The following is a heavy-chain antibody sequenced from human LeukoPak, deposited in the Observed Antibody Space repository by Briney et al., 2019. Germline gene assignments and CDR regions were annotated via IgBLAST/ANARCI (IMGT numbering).Heavy chain of an antibody. J-gene: IGHJ6*03. CDR1: GGTFSNYA. Sequence: SVKVSCKASGGTFSNYAISWVRQAPGQGLEWMGGIIPIFGTANYAQKFQGRVTITADESTSTAYMELSSLRSEDTAVYYCARSLWFGELFGYYYYYMDVWGKGTTVTISS. CDR2: IIPIFGTA. V-gene: IGHV1-69*01. D-gene: IGHD3-10*01. CDR3: ARSLWFGELFGYYYYYMDV.